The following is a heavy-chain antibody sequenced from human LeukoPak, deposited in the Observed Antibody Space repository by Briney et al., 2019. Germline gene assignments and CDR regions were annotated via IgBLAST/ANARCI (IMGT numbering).Heavy chain of an antibody. J-gene: IGHJ4*02. CDR1: GFTFSSYE. CDR3: ARGRLFYGTFDY. CDR2: ISSSGSTI. Sequence: GGSLRLSCAASGFTFSSYEMNWVRQAPGKGLEWVSYISSSGSTIYYADSVKGRFAISRDNAKNSLYLQMNSLRAEDTAVYYCARGRLFYGTFDYWGQGTLVTVSS. D-gene: IGHD4-17*01. V-gene: IGHV3-48*03.